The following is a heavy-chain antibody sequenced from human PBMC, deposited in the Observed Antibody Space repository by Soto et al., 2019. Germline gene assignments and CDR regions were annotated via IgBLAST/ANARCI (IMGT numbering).Heavy chain of an antibody. D-gene: IGHD3-10*01. J-gene: IGHJ5*02. CDR1: GYTLTGYY. CDR2: INPNSGGT. Sequence: GASVKVSCKASGYTLTGYYMHWVRQAPGQGLEWMGWINPNSGGTNYAQKFQGWVTMTRDTSISTAYMELSRLRSDDTAVYYCARGPLDGTPGITMVRGVFWFDPWGQGTLVTVSS. V-gene: IGHV1-2*04. CDR3: ARGPLDGTPGITMVRGVFWFDP.